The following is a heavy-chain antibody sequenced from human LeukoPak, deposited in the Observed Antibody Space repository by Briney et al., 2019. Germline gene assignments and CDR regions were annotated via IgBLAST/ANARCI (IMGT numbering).Heavy chain of an antibody. J-gene: IGHJ4*02. CDR1: AASINSYY. CDR3: ARVSMGESIAVAEGQFDY. CDR2: THYSGNP. D-gene: IGHD6-19*01. V-gene: IGHV4-59*01. Sequence: PSQTLSLTSTVSAASINSYYCSWIRQPPRNVLEWEGYTHYSGNPNYNPSLKSRITISVDRSKNQDSLKLSSVTAADTAVYYCARVSMGESIAVAEGQFDYWGQGALVTVSS.